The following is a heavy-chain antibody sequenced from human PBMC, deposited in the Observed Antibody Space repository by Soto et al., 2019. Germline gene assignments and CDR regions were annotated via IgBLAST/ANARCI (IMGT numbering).Heavy chain of an antibody. CDR2: IIPIFGTA. Sequence: QVQLVQSGAEVKKPGSSVKVSCKASGGTFSSYAISWVRQAPGQGLEWMGGIIPIFGTANYAQKFQGRVTITADESTSTAYMELSSLSSEATAVYYCALNIVATTRRYFDYWGQGTLVTVSS. J-gene: IGHJ4*02. V-gene: IGHV1-69*12. CDR1: GGTFSSYA. CDR3: ALNIVATTRRYFDY. D-gene: IGHD5-12*01.